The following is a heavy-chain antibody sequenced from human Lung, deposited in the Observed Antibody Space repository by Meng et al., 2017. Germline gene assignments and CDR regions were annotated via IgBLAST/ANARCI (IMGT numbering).Heavy chain of an antibody. J-gene: IGHJ2*01. CDR3: ARGQKGYFDL. CDR2: IYNSGST. CDR1: GGSNRSINYY. Sequence: APAVWKSTQTLSLTFTVSGGSNRSINYYWRWIRPPPGKGLEGSGHIYNSGSTYYNPSLKCRITISVDTSKNQFSLKLSSVTAADTAVYYCARGQKGYFDLWGRGTLVTVSS. V-gene: IGHV4-30-4*01.